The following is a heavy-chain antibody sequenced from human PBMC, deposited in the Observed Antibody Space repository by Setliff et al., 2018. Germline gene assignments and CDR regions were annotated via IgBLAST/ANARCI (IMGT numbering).Heavy chain of an antibody. V-gene: IGHV4-4*07. CDR1: GGSTNNYH. J-gene: IGHJ6*02. CDR3: ATRTFAVIPHSGLGLDYFYGMGV. D-gene: IGHD2-21*01. CDR2: LYPNGNT. Sequence: PSETLSLTCTVSGGSTNNYHWTWIRQPAGKGLEWIGRLYPNGNTNYNPSLKRRVNMSADSSKNNLSLRLKYVTAADTAVYYCATRTFAVIPHSGLGLDYFYGMGVWGRGTTVTVSS.